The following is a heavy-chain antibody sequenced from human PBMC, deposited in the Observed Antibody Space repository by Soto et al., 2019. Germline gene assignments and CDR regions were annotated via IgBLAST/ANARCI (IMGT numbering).Heavy chain of an antibody. CDR3: ARAPDQRPIDY. J-gene: IGHJ4*02. CDR1: GFTIIDYG. V-gene: IGHV3-74*01. CDR2: IGVDGGDT. Sequence: EVQLVESGGGLVQPGGSLRLSCAASGFTIIDYGMHCVRQVPGKGLLLVSRIGVDGGDTTYADSVKGRFTISRDNAKNTLYLQMDTLRAEDTAIYYCARAPDQRPIDYCGQGRLVTVSS.